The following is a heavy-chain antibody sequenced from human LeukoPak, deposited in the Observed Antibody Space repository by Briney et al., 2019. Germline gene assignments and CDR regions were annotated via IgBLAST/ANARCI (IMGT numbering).Heavy chain of an antibody. Sequence: SETLSLTCIVSGGSVSSSNYFWGWIRQPPGKGLEWIGSMYSSGSTYYNPSLKSRITISVDTSKNQFSLKLRSVTAADTAVYYCARLGVIVVANWFDPWGQGTLVTVSS. CDR2: MYSSGST. J-gene: IGHJ5*02. V-gene: IGHV4-39*07. CDR3: ARLGVIVVANWFDP. CDR1: GGSVSSSNYF. D-gene: IGHD3-22*01.